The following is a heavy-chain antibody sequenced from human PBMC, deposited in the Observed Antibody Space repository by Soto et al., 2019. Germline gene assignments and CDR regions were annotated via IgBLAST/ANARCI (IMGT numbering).Heavy chain of an antibody. Sequence: EVQLVETGGGLIQPGGSLRLSCAASGFTVSSNYMSWVRQAPGKGLEWVSVIYSGGSTYYADSVKGRFTISRDNSNNTRYLQMNSLRAGATAVYYCARDRGVAPPNYYYYGMDVWGQGTTVTVSS. V-gene: IGHV3-53*02. CDR3: ARDRGVAPPNYYYYGMDV. CDR2: IYSGGST. J-gene: IGHJ6*02. D-gene: IGHD3-10*01. CDR1: GFTVSSNY.